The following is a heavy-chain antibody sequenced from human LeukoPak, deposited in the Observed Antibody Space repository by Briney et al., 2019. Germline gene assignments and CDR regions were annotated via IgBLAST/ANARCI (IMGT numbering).Heavy chain of an antibody. CDR3: ASLYYYDNSGYYLGSRHFHH. D-gene: IGHD3-22*01. J-gene: IGHJ1*01. V-gene: IGHV1-69*06. CDR1: GGTFSSYA. Sequence: GSSVKVSCKASGGTFSSYAISWVRQAPGQGLEWMGGIIPIFGTANYAQKFQGRVTITADKSTSTAYMELSSPRSEDTAVYYCASLYYYDNSGYYLGSRHFHHWGQGTLVTVSS. CDR2: IIPIFGTA.